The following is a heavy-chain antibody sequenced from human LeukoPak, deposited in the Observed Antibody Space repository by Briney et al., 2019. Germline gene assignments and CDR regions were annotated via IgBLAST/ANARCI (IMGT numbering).Heavy chain of an antibody. CDR1: GFTFSTYW. V-gene: IGHV3-74*01. D-gene: IGHD3-22*01. Sequence: PGGSLRLSCAASGFTFSTYWMHWVRQAPGKGLVWVSRINSDGSSTSYADSVKGRFTISRDNAKNTLYLQMNTLRAEDTAVYYCARVYYYDSSGLDYWGQGTLVTVSS. J-gene: IGHJ4*02. CDR2: INSDGSST. CDR3: ARVYYYDSSGLDY.